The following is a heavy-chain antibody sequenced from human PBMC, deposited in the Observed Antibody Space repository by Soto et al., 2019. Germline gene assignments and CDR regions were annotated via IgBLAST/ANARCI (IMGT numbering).Heavy chain of an antibody. J-gene: IGHJ4*02. D-gene: IGHD6-19*01. V-gene: IGHV3-30*18. CDR1: GFTFSGYG. Sequence: PGVSLRLSCAGSGFTFSGYGMHWVRQAPGKGLEWVAVISNDGSNKYYVDAVKGLFTISRDNSKNTLDLQMNSLRAEDTAVYYCAKDRVSEHSSGWPQGHWGQGTLVTVSS. CDR3: AKDRVSEHSSGWPQGH. CDR2: ISNDGSNK.